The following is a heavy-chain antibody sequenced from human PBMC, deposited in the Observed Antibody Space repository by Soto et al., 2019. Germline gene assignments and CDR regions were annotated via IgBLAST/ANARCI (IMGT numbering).Heavy chain of an antibody. J-gene: IGHJ1*01. CDR3: ARARGRIAAAGTMRYFQH. D-gene: IGHD6-13*01. Sequence: GASVKVSCKASGYTFTGYYMHWVRQAPGQGLEWMGWINPNSGGTNYAQKFQGWVTMTRDTSISTAYMELSRLRSDDTAVYYCARARGRIAAAGTMRYFQHWGQGTLVTVSS. CDR1: GYTFTGYY. V-gene: IGHV1-2*04. CDR2: INPNSGGT.